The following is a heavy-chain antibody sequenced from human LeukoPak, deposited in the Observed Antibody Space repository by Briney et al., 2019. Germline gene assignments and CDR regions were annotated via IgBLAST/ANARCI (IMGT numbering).Heavy chain of an antibody. Sequence: GASVKVSCKASGYTFTSYGISWVRQAPGQGLEWMGWISAYNGNTNYAQKLQGRVTMTTDTSTSTAYMELRSLRSDDTAVYYCARVVTMVRGKGWFDPWGQGTLVTVSS. J-gene: IGHJ5*02. CDR2: ISAYNGNT. D-gene: IGHD3-10*01. CDR1: GYTFTSYG. CDR3: ARVVTMVRGKGWFDP. V-gene: IGHV1-18*01.